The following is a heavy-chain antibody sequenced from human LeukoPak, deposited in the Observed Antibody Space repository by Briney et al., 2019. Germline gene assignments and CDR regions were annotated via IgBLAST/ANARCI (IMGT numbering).Heavy chain of an antibody. V-gene: IGHV3-23*01. CDR3: AKDHGFYSSGWNPLFDY. CDR1: GGSISSYY. D-gene: IGHD6-19*01. Sequence: PSETLSLTCTVSGGSISSYYWSWVRQAPGKGLEWVSSISESGSGAYYADSVKGRFTISRDNSKNTLYLQMNSLRAEDTAVYYCAKDHGFYSSGWNPLFDYWGQGTLVTVSS. J-gene: IGHJ4*02. CDR2: ISESGSGA.